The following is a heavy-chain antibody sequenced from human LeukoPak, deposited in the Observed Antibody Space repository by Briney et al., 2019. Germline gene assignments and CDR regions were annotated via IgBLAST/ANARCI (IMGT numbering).Heavy chain of an antibody. V-gene: IGHV3-23*01. D-gene: IGHD4-17*01. CDR3: ARDWGSGVTTVTADY. J-gene: IGHJ4*02. CDR2: ISGSGGST. Sequence: GGSLRLSCAASGFTFSSYAMSWVRQAPGKGLEWVSAISGSGGSTYYADSVKGRFTISRDNAKNSLYLQMNSLRAEDTAVYYCARDWGSGVTTVTADYWGQGTLVTVSS. CDR1: GFTFSSYA.